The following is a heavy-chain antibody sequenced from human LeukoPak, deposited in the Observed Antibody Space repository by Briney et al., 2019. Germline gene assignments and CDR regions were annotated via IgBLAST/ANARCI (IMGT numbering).Heavy chain of an antibody. Sequence: GGSLRLSCAASGFTFSSYAMSWVRQAPGKGLEWVSAISGSGGRTYYADSVNARFTISRDNSKNTLYLQMNSLRAEDTAVYYCATPPTYYDFWSGYPPVDYWGQGTLVTVSS. V-gene: IGHV3-23*01. D-gene: IGHD3-3*01. CDR3: ATPPTYYDFWSGYPPVDY. J-gene: IGHJ4*02. CDR1: GFTFSSYA. CDR2: ISGSGGRT.